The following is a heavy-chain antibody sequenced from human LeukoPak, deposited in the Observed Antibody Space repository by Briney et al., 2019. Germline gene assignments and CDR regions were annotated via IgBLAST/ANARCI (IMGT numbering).Heavy chain of an antibody. V-gene: IGHV4-30-4*01. Sequence: SETLSLTCSVSGDAITSGDDYWNWIRQSPGKGLQWIGYIFFTGSTYYNPSLGSRFTISLDAPKNQFSLRLNSVTAAVTAVYYCARGDYTVLAGSPFDLWGRGTLVTVSS. J-gene: IGHJ4*02. CDR1: GDAITSGDDY. CDR3: ARGDYTVLAGSPFDL. CDR2: IFFTGST. D-gene: IGHD6-19*01.